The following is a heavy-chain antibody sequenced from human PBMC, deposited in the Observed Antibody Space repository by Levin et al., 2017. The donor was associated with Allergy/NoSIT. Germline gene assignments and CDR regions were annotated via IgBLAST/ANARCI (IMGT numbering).Heavy chain of an antibody. V-gene: IGHV4-39*01. CDR2: IYYSGST. J-gene: IGHJ5*02. CDR1: GGSISSSSYY. Sequence: SQTLSLTCTVSGGSISSSSYYWGWIRQPPGKGLEWIGSIYYSGSTYYNPSLKSRVTISVDTSKNQFSLKLSSVTAADTAVYYCARQERIQLWFDPWGQGTLVTVSS. D-gene: IGHD5-18*01. CDR3: ARQERIQLWFDP.